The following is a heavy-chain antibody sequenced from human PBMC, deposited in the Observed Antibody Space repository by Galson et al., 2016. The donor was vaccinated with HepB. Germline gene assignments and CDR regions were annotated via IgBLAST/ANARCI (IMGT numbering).Heavy chain of an antibody. CDR2: MDPSTGAS. J-gene: IGHJ6*02. CDR3: ARMKVDYGGMDV. Sequence: SVKVSCKASGFTFTAFHIHWVRQASGQGLDWMGWMDPSTGASHFIRKYHGRVTMTRDTSMNIAYLEMNSLTSEDSAVYYCARMKVDYGGMDVWGQGTTIIVSS. D-gene: IGHD4-23*01. V-gene: IGHV1-8*01. CDR1: GFTFTAFH.